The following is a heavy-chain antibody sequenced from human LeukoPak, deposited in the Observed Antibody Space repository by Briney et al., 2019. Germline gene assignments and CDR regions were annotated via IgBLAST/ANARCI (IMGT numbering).Heavy chain of an antibody. V-gene: IGHV1-69*06. J-gene: IGHJ3*02. Sequence: ASVKVSCKASGGTFSSYAISWVRQAPGQGLEWMGGIIPIFGTANYAQKFQGRVTITADKSTSTAYMELSSLRSEDTAVYYCASYIVVVVAAARGAFDIWGQGTMVTVSS. D-gene: IGHD2-15*01. CDR3: ASYIVVVVAAARGAFDI. CDR1: GGTFSSYA. CDR2: IIPIFGTA.